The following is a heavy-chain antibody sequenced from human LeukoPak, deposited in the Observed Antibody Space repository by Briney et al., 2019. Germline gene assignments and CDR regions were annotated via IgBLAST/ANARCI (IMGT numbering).Heavy chain of an antibody. CDR3: AGPASRSWYNY. D-gene: IGHD6-13*01. J-gene: IGHJ4*01. Sequence: GGSLRLSCAASGFTFSSYSMNWVRQAPGKGLEWVSSISSSSSYIYYADSVKGRFTISRDNAKNSLYLQMHSLRAAGTAVYYCAGPASRSWYNYRGHGTLVTVSS. CDR2: ISSSSSYI. CDR1: GFTFSSYS. V-gene: IGHV3-21*01.